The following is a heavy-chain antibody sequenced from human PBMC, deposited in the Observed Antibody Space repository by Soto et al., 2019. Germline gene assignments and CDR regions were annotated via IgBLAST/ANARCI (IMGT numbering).Heavy chain of an antibody. D-gene: IGHD6-13*01. CDR3: ERVGEYSSSWRTKTSFEY. V-gene: IGHV3-21*01. J-gene: IGHJ4*02. Sequence: GGSLRLSCAASGFTFSRYSMNWVRQAPGKGLEWVSSISSSSSYIYYADSVKGRFTISRDNAKNSLFLQMNSLRAEDTAVYYCERVGEYSSSWRTKTSFEYWGQGTMVTVSS. CDR1: GFTFSRYS. CDR2: ISSSSSYI.